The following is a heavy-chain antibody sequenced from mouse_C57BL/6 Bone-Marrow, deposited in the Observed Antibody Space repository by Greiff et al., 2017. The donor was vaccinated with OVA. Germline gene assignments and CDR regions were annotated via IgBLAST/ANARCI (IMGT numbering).Heavy chain of an antibody. J-gene: IGHJ3*01. CDR1: GYTFTSYG. Sequence: QVQLKQSGAELARPGASVKLSCKASGYTFTSYGISWVKQRTGQGLEWIGEIYPRSGNTYYNEKFKGKATLTADKSSSTAYMELRSLTSEDSAVYFCLAPLYDYTWFAYWGQGTLVTVSA. V-gene: IGHV1-81*01. CDR3: LAPLYDYTWFAY. CDR2: IYPRSGNT. D-gene: IGHD2-4*01.